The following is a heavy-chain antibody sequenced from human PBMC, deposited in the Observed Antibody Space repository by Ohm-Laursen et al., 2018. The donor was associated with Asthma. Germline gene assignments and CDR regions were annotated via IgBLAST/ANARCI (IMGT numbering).Heavy chain of an antibody. J-gene: IGHJ6*02. CDR1: GIALSNAW. CDR3: VRDGGIAARHYFGMNV. D-gene: IGHD6-6*01. Sequence: GSLRLSCAASGIALSNAWMSWVRQAPGRGLEWVSIIYSDGTTYYADSVKGRFTISRDSPKNTLFLQMNSLRAEDTAVYYCVRDGGIAARHYFGMNVWGQGTTVTVSS. CDR2: IYSDGTT. V-gene: IGHV3-53*01.